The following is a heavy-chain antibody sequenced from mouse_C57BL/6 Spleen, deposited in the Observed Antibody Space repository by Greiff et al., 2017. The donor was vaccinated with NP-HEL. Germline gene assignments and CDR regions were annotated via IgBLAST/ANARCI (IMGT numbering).Heavy chain of an antibody. CDR2: IHPNSGST. CDR1: GYTFTSYW. CDR3: ERKRVICYGYDGDAMDY. Sequence: QVQLQQPGAELVKPGASVKLSCKASGYTFTSYWMHWVKQRPGQGLEWIGMIHPNSGSTNYNEKFKSKATLTVDKSSSTAYMQLSSLTSEDSAVYYCERKRVICYGYDGDAMDYWGQGTSVTVSS. D-gene: IGHD2-2*01. J-gene: IGHJ4*01. V-gene: IGHV1-64*01.